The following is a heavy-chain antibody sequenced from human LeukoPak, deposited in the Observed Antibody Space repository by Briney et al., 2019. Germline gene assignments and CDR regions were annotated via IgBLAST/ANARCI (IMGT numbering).Heavy chain of an antibody. Sequence: SETLSLTCTVSGGSVSSGSYYWSWIRQPPGKGLEWIGYIYYSGSTNYNPSLKSRVTISVDTSKNQFSLKLSSVTAADTAVYYCARDLVTGTTSFDYWGQGTLVTVSS. CDR3: ARDLVTGTTSFDY. J-gene: IGHJ4*02. D-gene: IGHD1-7*01. V-gene: IGHV4-61*01. CDR2: IYYSGST. CDR1: GGSVSSGSYY.